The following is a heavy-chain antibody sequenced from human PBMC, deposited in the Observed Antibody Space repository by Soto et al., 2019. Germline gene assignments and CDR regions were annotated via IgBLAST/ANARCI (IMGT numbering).Heavy chain of an antibody. CDR2: ISTSGSTV. CDR1: RFTFSTYE. Sequence: PGGSLRLSCAASRFTFSTYEMNWVRQAPGKGLEWVSYISTSGSTVYYADSVKGRFTISRDNTRNSLYLQMNSLRDEDTALYYCVRYCSTTHCNGVATRTFDYWGQGTLVTVS. D-gene: IGHD2-2*01. V-gene: IGHV3-48*03. J-gene: IGHJ4*02. CDR3: VRYCSTTHCNGVATRTFDY.